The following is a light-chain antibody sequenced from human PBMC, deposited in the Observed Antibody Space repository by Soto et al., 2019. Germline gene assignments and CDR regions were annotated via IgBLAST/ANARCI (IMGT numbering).Light chain of an antibody. Sequence: QTVVTQEPSLTVSPGGTVTLTCGSSTGTVTSGHYPFWSQQKPGQAPRTLIYDTNNKQSWTPARFSGSLLGGKAALTLSGAQPEDEAEYYCLLYYSGARVFGGGTKVTVL. J-gene: IGLJ2*01. CDR3: LLYYSGARV. CDR1: TGTVTSGHY. CDR2: DTN. V-gene: IGLV7-46*01.